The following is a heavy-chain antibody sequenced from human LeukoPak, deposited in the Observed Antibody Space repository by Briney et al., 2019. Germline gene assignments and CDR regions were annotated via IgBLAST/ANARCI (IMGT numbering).Heavy chain of an antibody. V-gene: IGHV3-21*01. CDR1: GFDFSDYT. Sequence: PGGSLRLSCAASGFDFSDYTIIWVRQAPGKGLEWVSSISSNSRYIYYADSVKGRLTVSRDNAKNSVYLQMNNLRVEDTAVYYCARDGLGSYDYWGHGTLVTVSS. J-gene: IGHJ4*01. CDR2: ISSNSRYI. D-gene: IGHD3-10*01. CDR3: ARDGLGSYDY.